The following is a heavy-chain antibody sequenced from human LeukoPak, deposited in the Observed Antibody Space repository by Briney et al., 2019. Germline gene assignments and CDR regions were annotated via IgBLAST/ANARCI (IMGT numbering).Heavy chain of an antibody. V-gene: IGHV1-18*01. CDR2: ISAYNGNT. J-gene: IGHJ1*01. CDR1: GYTFTSYG. Sequence: ASVKVSCKASGYTFTSYGISWVRQAPGQGLEWMGWISAYNGNTNYAQKLQGRVTMTTDTSTSTAYMELRSLRSDDTAVYYCARMQISTSCFYYFQHWGQGTLVTVSS. D-gene: IGHD2-2*01. CDR3: ARMQISTSCFYYFQH.